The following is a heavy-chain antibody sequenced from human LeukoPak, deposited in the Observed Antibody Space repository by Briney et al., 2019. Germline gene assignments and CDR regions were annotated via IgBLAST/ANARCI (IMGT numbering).Heavy chain of an antibody. Sequence: SETLSLTCAVYGGSFSGYYWSWIRQSPWEGLEWIGEINDSGVTNCNPSLESRVILSVDTSKNQFSLRLSSVTAADTAVYYCARRLVDSSASQVSDHWGQGTLVTVSS. D-gene: IGHD2-2*01. J-gene: IGHJ4*02. CDR2: INDSGVT. CDR1: GGSFSGYY. CDR3: ARRLVDSSASQVSDH. V-gene: IGHV4-34*01.